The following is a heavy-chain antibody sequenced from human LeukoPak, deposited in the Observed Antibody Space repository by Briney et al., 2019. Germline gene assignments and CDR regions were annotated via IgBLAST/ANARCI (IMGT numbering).Heavy chain of an antibody. Sequence: TPEPLSLTCAVSGGSISSGYYSWSWIRQPPGKGLEWIGYIFHSGSTYSNPSLKSRVTISVDRSKNQFSLRLSSVTAADTAVYYCAREGRGGGSNYWGQGTLVIVSS. V-gene: IGHV4-30-2*01. D-gene: IGHD2-15*01. CDR1: GGSISSGYYS. J-gene: IGHJ4*02. CDR2: IFHSGST. CDR3: AREGRGGGSNY.